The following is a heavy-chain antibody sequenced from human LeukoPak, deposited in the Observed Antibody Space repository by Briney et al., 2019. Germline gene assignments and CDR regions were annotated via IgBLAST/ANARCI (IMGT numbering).Heavy chain of an antibody. CDR1: GFSFTDAW. CDR3: TNHFAS. D-gene: IGHD3-3*02. V-gene: IGHV3-15*01. Sequence: PGGSLRLSCAASGFSFTDAWLSWVRQAPGKGLEWVGRIKKKSEGATTDYAAPVKGRFTISRDDSQTTVSLQMSGLKTEDTAVYYCTNHFASWGQGTLITVSS. J-gene: IGHJ4*02. CDR2: IKKKSEGATT.